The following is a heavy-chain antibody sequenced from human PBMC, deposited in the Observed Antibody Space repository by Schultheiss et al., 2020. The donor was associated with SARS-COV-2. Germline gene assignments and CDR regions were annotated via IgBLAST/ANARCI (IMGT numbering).Heavy chain of an antibody. V-gene: IGHV4-34*01. J-gene: IGHJ3*02. D-gene: IGHD1-26*01. CDR2: INHSGST. CDR3: ARWGRLSSLNDAFDI. CDR1: GGSISSYY. Sequence: SETLSLTCTVSGGSISSYYWSWIRQPPGKGLEWIGEINHSGSTNYNPSLKSRVTISVDTSKNQFSLKLSSVTAADTAVYYCARWGRLSSLNDAFDIWGQGTMVTVSS.